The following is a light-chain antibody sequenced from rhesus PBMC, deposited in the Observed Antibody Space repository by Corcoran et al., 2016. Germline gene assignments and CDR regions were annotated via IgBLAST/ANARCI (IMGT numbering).Light chain of an antibody. CDR2: DAY. J-gene: IGKJ1*01. CDR3: KQDDNWPWT. V-gene: IGKV3-17*01. Sequence: EIVLAQSPATLSLSPGERATLSCRASQCVSSRLDWYLQQPGQPPRLLIYDAYTRVGGIPARFSGRGSGTDFTLTITSLEPEDVGIYYVKQDDNWPWTFGQGTKVDIE. CDR1: QCVSSR.